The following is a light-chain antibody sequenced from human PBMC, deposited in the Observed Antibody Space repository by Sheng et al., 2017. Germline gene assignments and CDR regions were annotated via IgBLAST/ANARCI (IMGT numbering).Light chain of an antibody. V-gene: IGKV1-33*01. J-gene: IGKJ3*01. CDR2: DAS. CDR1: QDINNY. Sequence: DIQMTQSPSSLSASVGDRVTITCQASQDINNYLNWYQQKPGKAPKLLIYDASNLKTGVPSRFSGSGSGTDFTFTISSLQPEDVATYYCQQYDDLPFTFGPGTKVDIK. CDR3: QQYDDLPFT.